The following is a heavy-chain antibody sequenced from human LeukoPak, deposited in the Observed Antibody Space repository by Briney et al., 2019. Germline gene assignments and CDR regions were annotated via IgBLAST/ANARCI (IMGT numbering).Heavy chain of an antibody. Sequence: GGSLRLSCAASGFTFSSYEMNWVRQAPGKGLEWISDISSSGGTIYYADSVKGRFTISRDNAKNSLYLQMNSLRAEDTAVYYCARGFSGYSYGKDYWGQGTPVTVSS. CDR1: GFTFSSYE. D-gene: IGHD5-18*01. CDR2: ISSSGGTI. V-gene: IGHV3-48*03. J-gene: IGHJ4*02. CDR3: ARGFSGYSYGKDY.